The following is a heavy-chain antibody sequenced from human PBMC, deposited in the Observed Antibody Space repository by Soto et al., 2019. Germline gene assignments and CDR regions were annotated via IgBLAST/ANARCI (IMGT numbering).Heavy chain of an antibody. V-gene: IGHV1-8*01. CDR3: ARGVSAGVDY. CDR1: GYSFTSLD. J-gene: IGHJ4*02. Sequence: QVQLVQSGAEVREPGASVKVSCKASGYSFTSLDINWVRQTAGQGLEWMGWMQPSTGRTGYAQKFQGRVTMTRDTSINTVYMELTTLTYDDTAFYYCARGVSAGVDYWGQGTLVTVSS. D-gene: IGHD3-10*01. CDR2: MQPSTGRT.